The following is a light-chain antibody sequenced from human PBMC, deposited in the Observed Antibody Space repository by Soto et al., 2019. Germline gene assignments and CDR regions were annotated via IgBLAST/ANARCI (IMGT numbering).Light chain of an antibody. Sequence: EIVLTQSPGTLSLSPGERATLSCRASQSVSSSYLAWYQPKPGQAPRLLIYGASSRATGIPDRFSRSGSGTDFTLTISRLEPDDFAVYYCQQYGSSPQTFGQGTRLEIK. V-gene: IGKV3-20*01. CDR1: QSVSSSY. CDR3: QQYGSSPQT. CDR2: GAS. J-gene: IGKJ5*01.